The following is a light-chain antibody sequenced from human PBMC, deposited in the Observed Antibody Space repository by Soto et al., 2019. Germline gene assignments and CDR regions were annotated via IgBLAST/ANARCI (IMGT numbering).Light chain of an antibody. J-gene: IGLJ2*01. CDR3: QSYDSSLSGVV. V-gene: IGLV1-40*01. Sequence: QSVLTQPPSVSGAPGQRVTISCTGRSSNIGAGYDVHWYQQLPGTAPKLLIYGNSHRPSGVPDRFSGSKSGTSASLDITGLQAEDEADYYCQSYDSSLSGVVFGGGTKLTVL. CDR1: SSNIGAGYD. CDR2: GNS.